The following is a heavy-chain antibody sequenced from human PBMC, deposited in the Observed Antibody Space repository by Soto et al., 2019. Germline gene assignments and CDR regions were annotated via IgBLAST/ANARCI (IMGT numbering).Heavy chain of an antibody. D-gene: IGHD1-26*01. J-gene: IGHJ4*02. CDR2: INHSGST. CDR1: GGSFSGYY. V-gene: IGHV4-34*01. CDR3: ARGGVKRELIVCYFDY. Sequence: SETLSLTCAVYGGSFSGYYWSWIRQPPGKGLEWIGEINHSGSTNYNPSLKSRVTISVDTSKNQFSLKLSSVTAADTAVYYCARGGVKRELIVCYFDYWGKGTLVTVPS.